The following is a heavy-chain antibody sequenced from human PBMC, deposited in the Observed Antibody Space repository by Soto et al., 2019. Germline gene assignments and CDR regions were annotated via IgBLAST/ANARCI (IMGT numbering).Heavy chain of an antibody. J-gene: IGHJ4*02. CDR1: GFTFSSYW. V-gene: IGHV3-74*01. D-gene: IGHD1-26*01. Sequence: EVQLVESGGDLVQLGGSLRLSCAASGFTFSSYWMHWVRQAPGKGLVWVSRINNDGTNAVYADSVKGRFTISRDNAKNTGVPEMNSLRADDTAVYYCAKGISGAFDYWGQGTLVTVSS. CDR3: AKGISGAFDY. CDR2: INNDGTNA.